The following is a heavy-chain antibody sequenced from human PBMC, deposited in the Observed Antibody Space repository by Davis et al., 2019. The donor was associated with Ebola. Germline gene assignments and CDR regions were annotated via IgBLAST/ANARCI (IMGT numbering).Heavy chain of an antibody. D-gene: IGHD4-11*01. CDR1: GFTFSSYG. CDR3: AKDDYSNHYYYYGMDV. Sequence: GGSLRLFCAASGFTFSSYGMHWVRQAPGKGLEWVAVISYDGSNKYYADSVKGRFTISRDNSKNTLYLQMNSLRAEDTAVYYCAKDDYSNHYYYYGMDVWGQGTTVTVSS. J-gene: IGHJ6*02. V-gene: IGHV3-30*18. CDR2: ISYDGSNK.